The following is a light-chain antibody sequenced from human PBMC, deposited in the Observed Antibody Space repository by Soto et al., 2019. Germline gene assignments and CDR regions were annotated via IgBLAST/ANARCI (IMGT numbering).Light chain of an antibody. V-gene: IGLV2-11*01. J-gene: IGLJ2*01. CDR2: DVT. Sequence: QSALTQPRSVSGSPGQSVTISCTGTSSDDGSYNYVSWYQQHPGKAPKLTIYDVTKRPSGVPDRFSGSKSGNTASLTISGLQAEDEADYSCCSYAGRDTYVVFGGGTKLTVL. CDR3: CSYAGRDTYVV. CDR1: SSDDGSYNY.